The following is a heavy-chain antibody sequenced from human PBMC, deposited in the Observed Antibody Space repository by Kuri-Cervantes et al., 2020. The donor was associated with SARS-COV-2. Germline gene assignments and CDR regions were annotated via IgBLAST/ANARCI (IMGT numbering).Heavy chain of an antibody. CDR2: SNAGNGNT. V-gene: IGHV1-3*02. J-gene: IGHJ4*02. CDR3: ARDNIAAAGQTDY. CDR1: GYTFTSYA. D-gene: IGHD6-13*01. Sequence: ASVKVSCKASGYTFTSYAMHWVRQAPGQRLEWMGWSNAGNGNTKYSQEFQGRVTITRDTSASTAYMELRSLRSDDTAVYYCARDNIAAAGQTDYWGQGTLVTVSS.